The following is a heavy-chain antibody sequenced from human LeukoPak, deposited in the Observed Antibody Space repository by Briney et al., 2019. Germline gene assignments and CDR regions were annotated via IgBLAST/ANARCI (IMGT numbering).Heavy chain of an antibody. J-gene: IGHJ4*02. D-gene: IGHD6-19*01. CDR1: GYTLTELS. V-gene: IGHV1-24*01. CDR3: GTDMIAVAGFPRDY. CDR2: FDPEEGET. Sequence: ASVKVSCKVSGYTLTELSMHWVRQAPGKGLEWMGGFDPEEGETIYAQKFQGRVTMTEDTSTDTAYMELSSLRSEDTAVYYCGTDMIAVAGFPRDYWGQGTLVTVSS.